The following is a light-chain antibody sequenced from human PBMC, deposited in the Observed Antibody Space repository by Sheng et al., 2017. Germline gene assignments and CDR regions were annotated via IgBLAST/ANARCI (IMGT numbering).Light chain of an antibody. J-gene: IGLJ2*01. Sequence: QSALTQPPSASGSPGQSVTISCTGTSSDIGAYKHVSWYQQHPGKAPKLIIYEVTKRPSGVPDRFSGSKSGNAASLTVSGLQGDDEADYYCSSFAGGNDLVFGGGTKLTVL. CDR1: SSDIGAYKH. CDR2: EVT. V-gene: IGLV2-8*01. CDR3: SSFAGGNDLV.